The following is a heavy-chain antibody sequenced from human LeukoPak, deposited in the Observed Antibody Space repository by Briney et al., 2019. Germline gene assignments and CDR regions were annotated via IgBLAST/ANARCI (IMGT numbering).Heavy chain of an antibody. CDR2: ISNSGSTM. J-gene: IGHJ4*02. D-gene: IGHD3-10*01. V-gene: IGHV3-48*03. CDR3: ARDWRHRDYGSGSLDY. Sequence: GGSLRLSCVASGFTFSSYEMNWVRQSPGKGLEWVSYISNSGSTMYYADSVKGRFTISRDNAKNSLYLQMNSLRAEDTAVYYCARDWRHRDYGSGSLDYWGQGALVTVSS. CDR1: GFTFSSYE.